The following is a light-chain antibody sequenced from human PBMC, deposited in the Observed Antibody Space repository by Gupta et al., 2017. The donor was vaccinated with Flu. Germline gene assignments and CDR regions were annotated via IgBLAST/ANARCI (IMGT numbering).Light chain of an antibody. CDR3: GSYGASNV. V-gene: IGLV2-11*01. CDR2: DVN. Sequence: QSALTQPRSVSGSPGQSVAISCTGTSSDVGRYNYVSWYQQPPGKAPKLIIYDVNERPSGVPDRFTGSKSGNTASLTISGHQPEDEADYHCGSYGASNVFGGGTKLTVL. J-gene: IGLJ2*01. CDR1: SSDVGRYNY.